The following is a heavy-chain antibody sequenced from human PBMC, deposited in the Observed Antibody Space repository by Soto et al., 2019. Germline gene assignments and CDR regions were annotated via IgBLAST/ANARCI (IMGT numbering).Heavy chain of an antibody. D-gene: IGHD1-1*01. CDR1: GFRFSDYP. CDR2: INRRGTVT. J-gene: IGHJ6*02. CDR3: VRGTPTPGLDI. Sequence: GGSLRLSCVGSGFRFSDYPLNWVRQAPGQGLEWVANINRRGTVTNYVDSVRGRFSTSRDNTRNSFYLNMDSLRVGDTATYYCVRGTPTPGLDIWGRGTTVTVSS. V-gene: IGHV3-7*03.